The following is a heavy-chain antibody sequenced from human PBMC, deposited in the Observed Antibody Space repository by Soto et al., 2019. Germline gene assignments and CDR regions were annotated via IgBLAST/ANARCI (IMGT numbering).Heavy chain of an antibody. D-gene: IGHD6-13*01. CDR1: GGTFNSYT. V-gene: IGHV1-69*02. J-gene: IGHJ4*02. Sequence: QVQLVQSGAEVKRPGSSVRVSCKASGGTFNSYTISWVRQAPGQGPEWMGRIIPVLGVANYAQTFQGRVTITADKSTSTVYMDRSSLRSEDTAVYYCARGGVAAAGTLGNWGQGTLVTVSS. CDR2: IIPVLGVA. CDR3: ARGGVAAAGTLGN.